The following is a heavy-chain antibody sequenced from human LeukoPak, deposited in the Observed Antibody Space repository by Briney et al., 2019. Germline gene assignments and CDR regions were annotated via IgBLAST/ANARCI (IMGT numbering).Heavy chain of an antibody. CDR1: GGSISSSSYY. V-gene: IGHV4-39*01. CDR3: ARHAGGVGLPNWFDP. D-gene: IGHD5-18*01. Sequence: SETLSLTCTVSGGSISSSSYYWGCIRQPPGQGLAWIGSIYYSGSTYYNPSLKSRVTISVDTSKNQFSLKLSSVTAADTAVYYCARHAGGVGLPNWFDPWGQGTLVTVSS. J-gene: IGHJ5*02. CDR2: IYYSGST.